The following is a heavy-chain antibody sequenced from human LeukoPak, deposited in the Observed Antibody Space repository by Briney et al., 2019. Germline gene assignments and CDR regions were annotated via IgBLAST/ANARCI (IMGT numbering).Heavy chain of an antibody. CDR3: AGSLEDYGDYFIIGFDY. J-gene: IGHJ4*02. Sequence: SETLSLTCTVSGGSISSYYWSWIRQPAGKGLEWIGRIYTSGSTNYNPSLKSRVTMSVDTSKNQFSLKLSSVTAADTAVYYCAGSLEDYGDYFIIGFDYWGQGTLVTVSS. D-gene: IGHD4-17*01. CDR2: IYTSGST. V-gene: IGHV4-4*07. CDR1: GGSISSYY.